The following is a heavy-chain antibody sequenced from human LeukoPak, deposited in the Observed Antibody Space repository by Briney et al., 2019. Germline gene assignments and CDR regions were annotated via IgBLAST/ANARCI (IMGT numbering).Heavy chain of an antibody. Sequence: ASVKVSCTASGYTFTGYYMHWVRPAPGQGLEWMGWINPNSGGTNYAQRFQGRVTMTRDTSISTAYMELSRLRSDDTAVYYCARLYSSSKYYQYGMDVWGQGTTVTVSS. D-gene: IGHD6-6*01. CDR1: GYTFTGYY. CDR3: ARLYSSSKYYQYGMDV. J-gene: IGHJ6*02. CDR2: INPNSGGT. V-gene: IGHV1-2*02.